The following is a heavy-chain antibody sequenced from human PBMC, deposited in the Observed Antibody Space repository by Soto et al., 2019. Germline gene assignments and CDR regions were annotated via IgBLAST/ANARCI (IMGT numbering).Heavy chain of an antibody. D-gene: IGHD2-2*01. Sequence: SVKVSCKASGGTFSSYAISWVRQAPGQGLEWMGGIIPIFGTANYAQKFQGRVTITADKSTSTAYMELSSLRSEDTAVYYCAGYCSSTSCRNWGQGTLVTVYS. CDR1: GGTFSSYA. J-gene: IGHJ4*02. CDR3: AGYCSSTSCRN. V-gene: IGHV1-69*06. CDR2: IIPIFGTA.